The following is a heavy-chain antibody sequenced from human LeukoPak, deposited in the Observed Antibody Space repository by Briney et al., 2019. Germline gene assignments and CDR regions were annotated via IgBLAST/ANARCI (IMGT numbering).Heavy chain of an antibody. D-gene: IGHD6-19*01. J-gene: IGHJ4*02. Sequence: GGSLRLSCAASGFTFSTYNMNWVRQAPGKGLEWVSYISTTGSSIYYADSVKGRFTISRDNVKNLLYLQMNSLRAEDTAVYYCARVQRGIAVALDYWGQGTLVTVSS. CDR3: ARVQRGIAVALDY. CDR2: ISTTGSSI. CDR1: GFTFSTYN. V-gene: IGHV3-48*04.